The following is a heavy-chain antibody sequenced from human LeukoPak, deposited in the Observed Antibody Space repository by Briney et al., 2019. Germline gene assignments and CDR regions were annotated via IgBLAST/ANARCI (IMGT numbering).Heavy chain of an antibody. CDR1: GGSISSSSYY. CDR3: ARLKSATAGMKGVWYRDY. J-gene: IGHJ4*02. D-gene: IGHD6-13*01. CDR2: IYYSGST. Sequence: SETLSLTCTVSGGSISSSSYYWGWIRQPPGKGLEWIGSIYYSGSTYYNPSLKSRVTISVDTSKNQFSLQLGSVTAAATAVYYCARLKSATAGMKGVWYRDYWGQGNLVTVSS. V-gene: IGHV4-39*07.